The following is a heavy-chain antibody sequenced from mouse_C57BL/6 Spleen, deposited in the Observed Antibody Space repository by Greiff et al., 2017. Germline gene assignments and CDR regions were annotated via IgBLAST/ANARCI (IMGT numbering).Heavy chain of an antibody. CDR3: ARGPFYYGRYFDC. CDR1: GYTFTDHT. Sequence: VQLQQSDAELVKPGASVKISCKVSGYTFTDHTIPWMKQRPEQGLEWIGYIYPRDGSTKYNEKFKGKATLTADKSSSTAYMQLNSLTSEDSAVYFCARGPFYYGRYFDCWGQGTTLTVSS. CDR2: IYPRDGST. V-gene: IGHV1-78*01. D-gene: IGHD1-1*01. J-gene: IGHJ2*01.